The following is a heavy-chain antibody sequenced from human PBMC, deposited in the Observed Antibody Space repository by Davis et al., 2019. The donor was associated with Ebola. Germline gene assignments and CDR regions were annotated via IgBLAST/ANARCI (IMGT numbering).Heavy chain of an antibody. CDR3: AKARQWLVDS. CDR2: ISRSGNST. Sequence: PGGSLRLSCAVSRFSFSNYSMSWVRQAPGKGLEWVSAISRSGNSTYYADSVKGRFTISTDNSKNSLYLQMKSLRAEDTDLYYCAKARQWLVDSWGQGTLVTVSS. D-gene: IGHD6-19*01. J-gene: IGHJ5*01. V-gene: IGHV3-23*01. CDR1: RFSFSNYS.